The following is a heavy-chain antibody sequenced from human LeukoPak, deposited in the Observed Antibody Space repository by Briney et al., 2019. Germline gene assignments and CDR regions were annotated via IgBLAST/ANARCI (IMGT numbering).Heavy chain of an antibody. CDR1: GFTFDDYA. CDR3: AKYTGEGNTHYDY. V-gene: IGHV3-43*01. Sequence: PGGSLRLSCAASGFTFDDYAMHWVRQALGKGLEWVSLISWDGGSTYYADSVKGRFTISRDNSKNFLYLQMNSLRTEDTALYYCAKYTGEGNTHYDYWGQGTLVTVSS. J-gene: IGHJ4*02. CDR2: ISWDGGST. D-gene: IGHD4-23*01.